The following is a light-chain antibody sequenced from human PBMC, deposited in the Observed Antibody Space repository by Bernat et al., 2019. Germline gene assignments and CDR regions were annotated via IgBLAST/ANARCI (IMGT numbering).Light chain of an antibody. CDR3: AAWDDRLQGWV. CDR2: DVS. J-gene: IGLJ3*02. CDR1: SSDVGGYNY. Sequence: QSALTQPRSVSGSPGQSVTISCTGTSSDVGGYNYVSWYQQHPGKAPKLMIYDVSKRPSGVPDRFSGSKSGNTASLTIAGLQAEDEADYYCAAWDDRLQGWVFGGGTKLTVL. V-gene: IGLV2-11*01.